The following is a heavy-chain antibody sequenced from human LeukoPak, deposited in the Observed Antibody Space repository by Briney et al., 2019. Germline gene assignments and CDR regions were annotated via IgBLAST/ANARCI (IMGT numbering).Heavy chain of an antibody. J-gene: IGHJ4*02. CDR3: ARGVAGYDY. Sequence: GGSLRLSCAASGFTFSTYWMHWVRQAPGKGLVWVSHINSDGSSTSYADSVKGRFTFSRDNAKNTLCLQMNNLRADDTAVYYCARGVAGYDYWGQGTLVTVSS. V-gene: IGHV3-74*01. CDR2: INSDGSST. D-gene: IGHD6-19*01. CDR1: GFTFSTYW.